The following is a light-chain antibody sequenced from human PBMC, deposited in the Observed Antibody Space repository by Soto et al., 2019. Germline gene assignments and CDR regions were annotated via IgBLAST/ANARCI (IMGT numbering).Light chain of an antibody. CDR2: GAS. J-gene: IGKJ4*01. CDR3: QHYGSLVLT. Sequence: EIVLTQSPGTLSLSPGERATLSCRASQSVSSSYLAWYQQKPGQAPRLLIYGASSRATGIPDRFSGSGSRTDFTLTISSLEPEDFAVDYCQHYGSLVLTFGGGTKVEIK. CDR1: QSVSSSY. V-gene: IGKV3-20*01.